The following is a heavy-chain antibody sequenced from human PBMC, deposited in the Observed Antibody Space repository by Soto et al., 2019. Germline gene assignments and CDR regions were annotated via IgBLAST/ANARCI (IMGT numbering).Heavy chain of an antibody. CDR3: ASFTYYYGSGSYYNAQYYFDY. Sequence: TCTVSGGSISSYYWSWIRQPPGKGLEWIGYIYYSGSTNYNPSLKSRVTISVDTSKNQFSLKLSSVTAADTAVYYCASFTYYYGSGSYYNAQYYFDYWGQGTLVTVSS. CDR2: IYYSGST. CDR1: GGSISSYY. J-gene: IGHJ4*02. D-gene: IGHD3-10*01. V-gene: IGHV4-59*08.